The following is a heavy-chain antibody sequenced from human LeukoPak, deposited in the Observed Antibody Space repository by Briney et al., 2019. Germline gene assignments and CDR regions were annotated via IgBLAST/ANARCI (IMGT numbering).Heavy chain of an antibody. J-gene: IGHJ4*02. D-gene: IGHD4-17*01. CDR1: GFTFNNYA. CDR3: ARVYADYVGYFFFDY. V-gene: IGHV3-23*01. Sequence: PGVSLRLSCAASGFTFNNYAMNWVRQVPGKGLEWVSSISGGGETTYYADSAKGRFTISRDNSQNTLYLQMNSLRAEDTAVYYCARVYADYVGYFFFDYWGQGTLVTVSS. CDR2: ISGGGETT.